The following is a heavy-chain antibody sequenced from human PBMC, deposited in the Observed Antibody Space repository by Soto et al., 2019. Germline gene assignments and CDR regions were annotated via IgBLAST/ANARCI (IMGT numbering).Heavy chain of an antibody. Sequence: QVQLQESGPGLVKPSETLSLTCTVSGDSISSYSWNWIRQPPGKGLERNGYLYHSGSTNYNPSLKSRVTISIDTPKNQFSLKLSSVTAAETAVYYCGRGSRYYYYGSGSYPGDHDYWGQGALVTGSS. CDR2: LYHSGST. J-gene: IGHJ4*02. D-gene: IGHD3-10*01. V-gene: IGHV4-59*01. CDR1: GDSISSYS. CDR3: GRGSRYYYYGSGSYPGDHDY.